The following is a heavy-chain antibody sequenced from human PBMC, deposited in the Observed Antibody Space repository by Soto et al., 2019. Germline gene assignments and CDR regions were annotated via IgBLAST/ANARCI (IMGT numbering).Heavy chain of an antibody. J-gene: IGHJ5*02. CDR3: ARDTYYAPFDP. CDR2: INGDGTSP. D-gene: IGHD3-10*01. CDR1: GFAFNTYW. V-gene: IGHV3-74*01. Sequence: EVQLVESGGGLVQPGGSLRLSCAASGFAFNTYWMHWVRQAAGKRLEWVSRINGDGTSPIYADSVKGRFTISRDNTKNTLYLQMNSLRVEDTAVYYCARDTYYAPFDPWGQGTLVTVSS.